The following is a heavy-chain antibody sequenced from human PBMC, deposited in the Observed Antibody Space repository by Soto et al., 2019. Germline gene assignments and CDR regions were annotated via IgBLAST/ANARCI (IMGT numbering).Heavy chain of an antibody. V-gene: IGHV4-61*01. D-gene: IGHD3-22*01. J-gene: IGHJ5*02. CDR2: IDYSGST. CDR1: GDSVRSGIYY. Sequence: QVQLQESGPGLVKPSETLSLTCTVSGDSVRSGIYYWSWIRQPPGKRLELIGFIDYSGSTNHNPSPKSRVTISIETSKNQFSLKLKSVTAADTAVYYCARVGYHSSDYLSKWFDPWGQGTLVTVSS. CDR3: ARVGYHSSDYLSKWFDP.